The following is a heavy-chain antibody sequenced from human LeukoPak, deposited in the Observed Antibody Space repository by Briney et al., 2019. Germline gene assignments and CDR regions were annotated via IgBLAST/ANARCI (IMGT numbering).Heavy chain of an antibody. CDR1: GFTFSNYS. CDR3: ARGGYNWTP. V-gene: IGHV3-21*01. D-gene: IGHD1-20*01. J-gene: IGHJ4*02. Sequence: GGSLRLSCAASGFTFSNYSMNWVRQAPGKGLEWVSSISTRSSYIYYADSVKGRFTISRDNAKTSLYLQMSSLRAEDTAVYYCARGGYNWTPWGQGTLVTISS. CDR2: ISTRSSYI.